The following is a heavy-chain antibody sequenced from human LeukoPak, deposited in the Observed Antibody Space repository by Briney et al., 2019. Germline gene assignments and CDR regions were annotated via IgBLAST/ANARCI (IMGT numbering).Heavy chain of an antibody. V-gene: IGHV3-74*01. D-gene: IGHD6-19*01. CDR1: GFTFSSYW. CDR3: ARDGIAVAGN. CDR2: IDSDGSST. Sequence: PGGSLRLSCAASGFTFSSYWMHWVRQAPGKGLVWVSRIDSDGSSTSYADSVKGRFTISRDNSKNTLYLQMNSLRAEDAAVYYWARDGIAVAGNWGQGTLVTVSS. J-gene: IGHJ4*02.